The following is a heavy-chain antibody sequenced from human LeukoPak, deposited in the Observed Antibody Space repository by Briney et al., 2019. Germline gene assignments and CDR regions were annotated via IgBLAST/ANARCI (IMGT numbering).Heavy chain of an antibody. CDR1: GGSISSGGYY. CDR2: IYYSGST. CDR3: ARGRTYYYGSGMNMDV. J-gene: IGHJ6*03. V-gene: IGHV4-31*03. D-gene: IGHD3-10*01. Sequence: SETLSLTCTVSGGSISSGGYYWSWIRQHPGKGLEWIVYIYYSGSTYYNPSLKSRVTISVDTSKNQFSLKLSSVTAADTAVYYCARGRTYYYGSGMNMDVWGKGTTVTVSS.